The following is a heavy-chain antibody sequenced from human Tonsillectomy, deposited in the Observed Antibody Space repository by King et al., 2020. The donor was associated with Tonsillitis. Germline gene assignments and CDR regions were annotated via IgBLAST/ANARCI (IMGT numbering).Heavy chain of an antibody. CDR1: GFTFDDHA. CDR2: ISWNSGSI. J-gene: IGHJ6*03. CDR3: ARQAASGTTGFYYYYYMDV. V-gene: IGHV3-9*01. Sequence: VQLVESGGGLVQPGRSLRLSCAASGFTFDDHAMHWVRQAPGKGLEWVSGISWNSGSIGYADSVKGRFTISRDNAKNSLYLQMNSLRPEDTALYYCARQAASGTTGFYYYYYMDV. D-gene: IGHD6-13*01.